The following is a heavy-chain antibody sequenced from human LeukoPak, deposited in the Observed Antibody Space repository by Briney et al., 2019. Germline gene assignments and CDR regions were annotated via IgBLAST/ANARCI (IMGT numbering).Heavy chain of an antibody. CDR2: ISSSSSYI. D-gene: IGHD6-6*01. CDR3: ARSIHDAFDI. CDR1: GFTFSSYS. Sequence: GGSLRLSCAASGFTFSSYSMNWVRQAPGKGLEWVSSISSSSSYIYYADSVKGRFTISRDIAKNSLYLQMNSLRAEDTAVYYCARSIHDAFDIWGQGTMVTVSS. J-gene: IGHJ3*02. V-gene: IGHV3-21*01.